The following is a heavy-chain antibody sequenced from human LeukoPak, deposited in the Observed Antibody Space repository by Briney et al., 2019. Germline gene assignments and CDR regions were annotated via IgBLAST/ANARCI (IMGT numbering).Heavy chain of an antibody. CDR1: GGSISSGGHY. CDR3: ARPSPRYQYGMDV. CDR2: IYYSGST. V-gene: IGHV4-31*03. D-gene: IGHD2-2*01. Sequence: SETLSLTCTVSGGSISSGGHYWSWIRQHPGKGLEWIGYIYYSGSTFYNPSLKSRLTISVDTSKSQFSLKLSSATAADTAVYYCARPSPRYQYGMDVWGQGTTVTVSS. J-gene: IGHJ6*02.